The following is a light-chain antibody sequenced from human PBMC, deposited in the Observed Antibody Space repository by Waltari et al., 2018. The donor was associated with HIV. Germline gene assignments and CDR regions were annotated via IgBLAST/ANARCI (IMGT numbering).Light chain of an antibody. CDR1: SSNIGAGYH. CDR2: GNS. CDR3: QSHDSSLSGYV. J-gene: IGLJ1*01. Sequence: QSVLTQPPSVSGAPGQRVTISCTGSSSNIGAGYHVHWYQQLPGTAPKLLIYGNSNRPSGVPDRFSGSKSGTSASLAITVLQAEDEADYHCQSHDSSLSGYVFGTGTKVTVL. V-gene: IGLV1-40*01.